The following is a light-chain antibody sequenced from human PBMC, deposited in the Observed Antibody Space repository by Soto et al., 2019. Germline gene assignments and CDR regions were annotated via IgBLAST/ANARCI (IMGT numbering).Light chain of an antibody. CDR1: QTIDSW. J-gene: IGKJ1*01. CDR2: EAS. Sequence: DIQMTQSPSSLSASVGDRVTITCRATQTIDSWLAWLQQRSVKAPELLIYEASSLESGVSPRFSGSRSGKEFTLTISSLQLDDVAIYYCQQYIKYPGKFGQGTKLEIK. CDR3: QQYIKYPGK. V-gene: IGKV1-5*03.